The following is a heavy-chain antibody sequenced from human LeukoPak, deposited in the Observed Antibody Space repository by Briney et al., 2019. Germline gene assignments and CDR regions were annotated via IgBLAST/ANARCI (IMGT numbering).Heavy chain of an antibody. CDR2: ISSSGSTI. J-gene: IGHJ6*02. V-gene: IGHV3-48*03. D-gene: IGHD3-3*01. Sequence: QTGGSLRLSCAASGFTFSSYEMNWVRQAPGKGLEWVSYISSSGSTIYYADSVKGRFTISRDNAKNSLYLQMNSLRAEDTAVYYCARDSTIFGVVPDGMDVWGQGTTVTVSS. CDR3: ARDSTIFGVVPDGMDV. CDR1: GFTFSSYE.